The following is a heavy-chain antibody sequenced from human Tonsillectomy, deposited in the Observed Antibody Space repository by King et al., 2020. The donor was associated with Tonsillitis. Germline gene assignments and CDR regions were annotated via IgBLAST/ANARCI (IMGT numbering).Heavy chain of an antibody. CDR2: ISSNGGST. Sequence: DVQLVESGGGLVQPGGSLRLSCAASGFTFSSYAMHWVRQAPGKGLEYVSAISSNGGSTYYANSVKGRFTISRDNSKNTLYLQMCSLRAEDMGVYYCAREDFWSGYYTMDVWGKGTTVTVSS. J-gene: IGHJ6*04. V-gene: IGHV3-64*01. CDR3: AREDFWSGYYTMDV. CDR1: GFTFSSYA. D-gene: IGHD3-3*01.